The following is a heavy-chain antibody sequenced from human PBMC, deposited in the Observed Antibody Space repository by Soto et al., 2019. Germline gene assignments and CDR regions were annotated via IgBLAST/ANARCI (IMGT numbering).Heavy chain of an antibody. D-gene: IGHD3-9*01. CDR1: GDSISSGNYY. V-gene: IGHV4-30-4*01. Sequence: SETLSLTCTVSGDSISSGNYYWSWIRQPPGKGLEWIGYIYYSGSTYYNPSLQTRVTISLDTSKSQFSLKLNSVTAADSAVYFCARLEGLATISYYFDFWGQGALVTVSS. CDR3: ARLEGLATISYYFDF. J-gene: IGHJ4*02. CDR2: IYYSGST.